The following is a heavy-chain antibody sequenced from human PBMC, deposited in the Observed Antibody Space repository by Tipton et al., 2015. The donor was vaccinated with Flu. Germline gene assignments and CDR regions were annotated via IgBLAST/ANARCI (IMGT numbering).Heavy chain of an antibody. CDR1: GGSISSSSYY. D-gene: IGHD4-17*01. J-gene: IGHJ5*02. Sequence: TLSLTCTVSGGSISSSSYYWSWIRQPAGKGLEWIGRIYTSGSTNYNPSLKSRVTMSVDTSKNQFSLKLSSVTAADTAVYYCASFFHSVTWGQGTLVTVSS. V-gene: IGHV4-61*02. CDR2: IYTSGST. CDR3: ASFFHSVT.